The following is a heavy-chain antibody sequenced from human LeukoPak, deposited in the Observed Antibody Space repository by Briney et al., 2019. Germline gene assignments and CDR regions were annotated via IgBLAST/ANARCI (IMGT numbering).Heavy chain of an antibody. Sequence: ASVKVSCKTSGYTFTRYYMQWVRQAPGHGLEWMGIINPISGATDYAQKFQGKVTMTRDTSTSTVYMELSSLRSDDTAVYYCARDPEVYRSSSLYFDYWGQGILVTVSS. CDR1: GYTFTRYY. CDR2: INPISGAT. CDR3: ARDPEVYRSSSLYFDY. J-gene: IGHJ4*02. V-gene: IGHV1-46*01. D-gene: IGHD6-6*01.